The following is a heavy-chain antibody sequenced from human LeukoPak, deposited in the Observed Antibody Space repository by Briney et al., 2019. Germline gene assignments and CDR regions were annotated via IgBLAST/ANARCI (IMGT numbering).Heavy chain of an antibody. CDR1: GYTFTSYG. CDR2: ISAYNGST. Sequence: ASVKVSCKASGYTFTSYGISWVRQAPGQGLEWMGWISAYNGSTNYAQKLQGRVTMTTDTSTSTAYMELRSLRSDDTAVYYCAREPPGIAVAGTGTLDYWGQGTLVTVSS. CDR3: AREPPGIAVAGTGTLDY. D-gene: IGHD6-19*01. J-gene: IGHJ4*02. V-gene: IGHV1-18*01.